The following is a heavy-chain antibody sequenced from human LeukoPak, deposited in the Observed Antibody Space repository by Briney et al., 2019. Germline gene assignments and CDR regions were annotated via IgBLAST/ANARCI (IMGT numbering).Heavy chain of an antibody. J-gene: IGHJ3*02. V-gene: IGHV5-51*01. D-gene: IGHD3-10*01. CDR3: ANMGGSGSSNDAFDI. Sequence: PGGSLRLSCKGSGYSFTSYWIGWVRQMPGKGLEWMGIIYPGDSDTRYSPSFQGQVTISADKSISTAYLQWSSLKASDTAMYYCANMGGSGSSNDAFDIRGQGTMVTVSS. CDR2: IYPGDSDT. CDR1: GYSFTSYW.